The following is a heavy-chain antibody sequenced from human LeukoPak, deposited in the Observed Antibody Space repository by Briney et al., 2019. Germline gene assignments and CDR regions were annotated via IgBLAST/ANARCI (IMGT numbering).Heavy chain of an antibody. CDR3: AKGFSSGPWDACDI. CDR1: GFTFSSYG. D-gene: IGHD3-22*01. CDR2: ISYDGSKK. Sequence: QPGRSLRLSCAASGFTFSSYGMHWVRQAPGKGLEWVAVISYDGSKKYYADSVKGRFTISRDSSKNMPYLQMNSLRVEDTAVYYCAKGFSSGPWDACDIWGQGTMVTVSS. V-gene: IGHV3-30*18. J-gene: IGHJ3*02.